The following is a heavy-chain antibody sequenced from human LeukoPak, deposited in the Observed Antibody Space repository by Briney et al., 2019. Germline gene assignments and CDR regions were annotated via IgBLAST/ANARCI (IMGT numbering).Heavy chain of an antibody. CDR2: INPNSGGT. J-gene: IGHJ5*02. CDR3: ARVRHSTYYYDSSGYYPNWFDP. Sequence: ASVKVSCKASGYTFTGYYMHWVRQAPGQGLKWMGRINPNSGGTNYAQKFQGRVTMTRDTSISTAYMELSRLRSDDTAVYYCARVRHSTYYYDSSGYYPNWFDPWGQGTLVTVSS. CDR1: GYTFTGYY. V-gene: IGHV1-2*06. D-gene: IGHD3-22*01.